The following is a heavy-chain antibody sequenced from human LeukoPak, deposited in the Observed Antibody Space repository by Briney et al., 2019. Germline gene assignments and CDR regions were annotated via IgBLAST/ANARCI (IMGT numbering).Heavy chain of an antibody. J-gene: IGHJ4*02. Sequence: PSETLSLTCTVSGGSISSSSYYWGWIRQPPGKGLEWVSSISSSSSSYIYYADSVKGRFTISRDNAKNSLYLQTNSLRAEDTAVYYCARDRSGITGTTGVLWGQGTLVTVSS. CDR3: ARDRSGITGTTGVL. CDR2: ISSSSSSYI. CDR1: GGSISSSS. D-gene: IGHD1-7*01. V-gene: IGHV3-21*01.